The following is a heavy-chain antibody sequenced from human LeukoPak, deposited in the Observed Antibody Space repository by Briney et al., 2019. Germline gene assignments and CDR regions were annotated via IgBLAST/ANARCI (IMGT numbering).Heavy chain of an antibody. V-gene: IGHV4-59*02. J-gene: IGHJ4*02. D-gene: IGHD3-16*01. CDR3: ARGRDLGQDY. Sequence: SETLSLTCTVSGAYVNSFYWNWIRQPPGKGLEWIGYIYYSGSPNYNPSLKSRVTMSIDTSKNQFSLKLNSVTAADTAVYFCARGRDLGQDYWGQGTLVTVSS. CDR2: IYYSGSP. CDR1: GAYVNSFY.